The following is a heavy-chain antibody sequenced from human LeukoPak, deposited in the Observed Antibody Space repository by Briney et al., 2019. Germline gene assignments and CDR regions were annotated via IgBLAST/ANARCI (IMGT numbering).Heavy chain of an antibody. Sequence: ASVKVYCKASGYTFPNYDINWVRQATGQGLEWMGWMNFNSGNTGYAQKFQGRVTMTTNTAISTVYMELSSLKSEDTAIYYCAKVGLGNTAIHIWGQGTMVTVSS. CDR2: MNFNSGNT. CDR3: AKVGLGNTAIHI. J-gene: IGHJ3*02. CDR1: GYTFPNYD. D-gene: IGHD5-18*01. V-gene: IGHV1-8*01.